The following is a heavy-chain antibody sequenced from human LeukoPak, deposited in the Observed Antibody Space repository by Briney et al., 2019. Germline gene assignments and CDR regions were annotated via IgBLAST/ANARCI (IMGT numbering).Heavy chain of an antibody. D-gene: IGHD5-18*01. CDR1: GASISYGSYY. CDR2: IHTSGST. J-gene: IGHJ4*02. Sequence: PSETLSLTCSVSGASISYGSYYWTCIRQPAGKGLECIGRIHTSGSTNYNPSLKSRVFISVDMSMNQFSLKLSSVTAADRAVYYCARQSGYSDSSGYAQWGQGALVTVSS. V-gene: IGHV4-61*02. CDR3: ARQSGYSDSSGYAQ.